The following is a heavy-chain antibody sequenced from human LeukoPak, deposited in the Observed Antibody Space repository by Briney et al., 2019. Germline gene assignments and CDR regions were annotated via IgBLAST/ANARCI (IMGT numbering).Heavy chain of an antibody. J-gene: IGHJ4*02. CDR1: GFIFNSYS. D-gene: IGHD5-18*01. Sequence: PGGSLRLSCAASGFIFNSYSMNWVRQAPGKGLEWVSAISSSSSYKFNADSVKGRFTISRDNARNLLYLQMNSLRAEDTAVYYCARDADTAMGVQESNYFDYWGQGTLVTVSS. CDR3: ARDADTAMGVQESNYFDY. CDR2: ISSSSSYK. V-gene: IGHV3-21*04.